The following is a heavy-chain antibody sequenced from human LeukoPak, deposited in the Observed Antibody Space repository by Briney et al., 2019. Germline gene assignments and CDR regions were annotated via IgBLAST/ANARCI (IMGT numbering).Heavy chain of an antibody. CDR1: GFTFSSYE. CDR2: ISSSGSTI. D-gene: IGHD1-1*01. CDR3: ARDSPGTTASDY. V-gene: IGHV3-48*03. J-gene: IGHJ4*02. Sequence: GGSLRLSCAASGFTFSSYEMNGVRQAPGKGLEWVSYISSSGSTIYYADSVKGRFTISRDNAKNSLYLQMNSLRAEDTAVYYCARDSPGTTASDYWGQGTLVTVSS.